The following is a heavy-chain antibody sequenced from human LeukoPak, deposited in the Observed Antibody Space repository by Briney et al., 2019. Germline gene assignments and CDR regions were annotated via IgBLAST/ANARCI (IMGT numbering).Heavy chain of an antibody. D-gene: IGHD3-10*01. V-gene: IGHV4-61*02. Sequence: PSETLSLTCTVSGGSISSGSYYWSWIRQPAGKGLEWIGRIYTSGSTNYNPSLKSRVTISVDTSKNQFSPKLSSVTAADTAVYYCAREGGIMVRGVIISNWFDPWGQGTLVTVSS. CDR3: AREGGIMVRGVIISNWFDP. CDR2: IYTSGST. CDR1: GGSISSGSYY. J-gene: IGHJ5*02.